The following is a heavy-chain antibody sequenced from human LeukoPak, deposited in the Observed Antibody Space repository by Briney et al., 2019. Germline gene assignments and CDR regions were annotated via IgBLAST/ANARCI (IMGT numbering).Heavy chain of an antibody. CDR3: TRMTTGHDY. Sequence: SETLSLTCAVSGVSFNDYYWSWVRQTPGKGLEWIGEINHSGYTNDSPSLKSRVTLSIDTSRKQFYLNLRSVSVADTGIYYCTRMTTGHDYWGQGTLVTVSS. CDR1: GVSFNDYY. J-gene: IGHJ4*02. V-gene: IGHV4-34*10. CDR2: INHSGYT. D-gene: IGHD4-17*01.